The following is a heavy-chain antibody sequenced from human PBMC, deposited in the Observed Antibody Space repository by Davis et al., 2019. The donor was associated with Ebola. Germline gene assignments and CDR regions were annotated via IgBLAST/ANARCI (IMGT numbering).Heavy chain of an antibody. J-gene: IGHJ6*02. CDR1: GFTFSNYG. CDR3: ARNLYNWNSGYYYGMDV. Sequence: ESLKISCAASGFTFSNYGVHWIRQPPGKGLEWIGEINHSGSTNYNPSLKSRVTISVDTSKNQFSLKLSSVTAADTAVYYCARNLYNWNSGYYYGMDVWGQGTTVTVSS. D-gene: IGHD1-7*01. V-gene: IGHV4-34*01. CDR2: INHSGST.